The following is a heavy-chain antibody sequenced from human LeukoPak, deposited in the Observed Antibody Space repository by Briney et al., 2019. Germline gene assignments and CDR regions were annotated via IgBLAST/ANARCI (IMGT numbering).Heavy chain of an antibody. CDR2: THSSGQNT. J-gene: IGHJ3*02. Sequence: GGSLRLSCTASGFTFIKYAITWIRQVPGKGLEWISSTHSSGQNTYYADSVRGRFTISRDNSRNTLFLQMSSLRAEDTAIYYCAKDPNGDYVGAFDMWSQGTMVTVSS. D-gene: IGHD4-17*01. V-gene: IGHV3-23*01. CDR3: AKDPNGDYVGAFDM. CDR1: GFTFIKYA.